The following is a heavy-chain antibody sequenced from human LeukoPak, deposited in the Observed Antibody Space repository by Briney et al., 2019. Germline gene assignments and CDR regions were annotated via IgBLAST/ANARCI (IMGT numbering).Heavy chain of an antibody. CDR2: INSDGSST. CDR3: VSSAMRYCSGGSCYQAYYYYAMDV. D-gene: IGHD2-15*01. V-gene: IGHV3-74*01. Sequence: GGSLRLSCAASAFTFSSYWMHWVRQAPGKGLVWVSRINSDGSSTSYADSVKGRFTISRDNAKNALYLQMNSLRAEDTAVYYCVSSAMRYCSGGSCYQAYYYYAMDVWGQGTTVTVSS. CDR1: AFTFSSYW. J-gene: IGHJ6*02.